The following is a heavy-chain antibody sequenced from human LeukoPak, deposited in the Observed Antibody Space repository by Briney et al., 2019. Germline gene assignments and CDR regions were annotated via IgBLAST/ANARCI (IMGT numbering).Heavy chain of an antibody. D-gene: IGHD3-10*01. V-gene: IGHV4-59*08. CDR2: IYYTGST. CDR1: GGSFSGYY. J-gene: IGHJ5*02. CDR3: ARHSSPKPFDP. Sequence: SETLSLTCAVYGGSFSGYYWSWIRQPPGKGLEWIGYIYYTGSTNYNPSLKSRVTISVDTSKNQFSLKLRSVTAADTAVYYCARHSSPKPFDPWGQGTLVTVSS.